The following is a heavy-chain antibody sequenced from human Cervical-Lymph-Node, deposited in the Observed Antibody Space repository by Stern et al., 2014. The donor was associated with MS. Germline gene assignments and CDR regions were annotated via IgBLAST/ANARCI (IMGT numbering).Heavy chain of an antibody. V-gene: IGHV1-69*01. CDR2: IIPFFGTA. J-gene: IGHJ4*02. D-gene: IGHD6-19*01. Sequence: AQPVESGAEVKKPGSSMKVSCKASTDTFSNIDISWVRQAPGQGLEWLGVIIPFFGTANYARKVQDRLRITADVSTSTVTMELSSLRSEDTAVYYCVRDQAGVAVYWGQGSLVTVSS. CDR1: TDTFSNID. CDR3: VRDQAGVAVY.